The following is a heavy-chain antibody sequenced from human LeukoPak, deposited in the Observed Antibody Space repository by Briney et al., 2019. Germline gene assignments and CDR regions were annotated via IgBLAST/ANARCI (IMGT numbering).Heavy chain of an antibody. CDR1: GGSLSSYY. J-gene: IGHJ4*02. Sequence: SETLSLTCTVSGGSLSSYYWSWIRQPPGKGLEWIGYIYYSGSTNYNPSLKSRVTISVDTSKNQFSLKLTSVTAADTAMYYCARMKGVVVIPTARPTFYFDYWGQGILVTVSS. CDR2: IYYSGST. CDR3: ARMKGVVVIPTARPTFYFDY. V-gene: IGHV4-59*01. D-gene: IGHD2-2*01.